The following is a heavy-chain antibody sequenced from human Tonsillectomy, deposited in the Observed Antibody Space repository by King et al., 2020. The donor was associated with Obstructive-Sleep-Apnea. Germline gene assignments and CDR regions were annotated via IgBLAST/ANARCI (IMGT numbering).Heavy chain of an antibody. Sequence: VQLVESGGGLVKPGGSLRLSCAASGFTFNNAWMSWIRQAPGQGLEWVGRIKSKTDGGTADYAAPVKGRFTLLRDDSTDTLYLQMNSLKTEDTAVYYCSTEGDSLTGSLFDYWGQGTLVTVSS. CDR3: STEGDSLTGSLFDY. V-gene: IGHV3-15*01. D-gene: IGHD3-9*01. CDR1: GFTFNNAW. CDR2: IKSKTDGGTA. J-gene: IGHJ4*02.